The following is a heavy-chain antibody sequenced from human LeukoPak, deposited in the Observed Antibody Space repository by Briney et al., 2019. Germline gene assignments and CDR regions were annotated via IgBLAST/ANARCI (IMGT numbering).Heavy chain of an antibody. J-gene: IGHJ4*02. CDR1: GFTFSSYA. Sequence: GGSLRLSCAASGFTFSSYAMSWVRQAPGKGLEWVSAISGSGGTPYYADSVKGRFTISRNNSKNTLYLQMNSLRAEDTAVYYCAKDIVVVPAATFDYWGQGTLVTVSS. V-gene: IGHV3-23*01. D-gene: IGHD2-2*01. CDR2: ISGSGGTP. CDR3: AKDIVVVPAATFDY.